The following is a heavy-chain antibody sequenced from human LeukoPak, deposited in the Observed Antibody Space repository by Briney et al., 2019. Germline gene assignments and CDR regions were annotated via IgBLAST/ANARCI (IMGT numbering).Heavy chain of an antibody. J-gene: IGHJ4*02. CDR2: VYSSRYT. CDR1: GGSIGSYY. Sequence: KPSETLSLTCTVSGGSIGSYYWTWIRQSPRKGLEWIGFVYSSRYTNYNPSLKSRLTMSVDTSKNQFSLKLNSVTAADTAVYFCASGLGSDWHFDFWGQGTLVIVSS. D-gene: IGHD3-9*01. CDR3: ASGLGSDWHFDF. V-gene: IGHV4-59*01.